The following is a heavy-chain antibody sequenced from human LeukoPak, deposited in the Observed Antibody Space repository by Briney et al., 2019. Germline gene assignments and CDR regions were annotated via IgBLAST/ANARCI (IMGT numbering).Heavy chain of an antibody. CDR1: GFTFSSYA. V-gene: IGHV3-23*01. Sequence: GGSLRLSCAASGFTFSSYAMSWVRQAPGKGLEWVSAISGSGGSTYYADSVKGRFTISRDNSKNTLYLQMNSLRVEDTAVYYCAKGYSSSWHSRTYYYYYMDVWGKGTTVTVSS. CDR2: ISGSGGST. CDR3: AKGYSSSWHSRTYYYYYMDV. J-gene: IGHJ6*03. D-gene: IGHD6-13*01.